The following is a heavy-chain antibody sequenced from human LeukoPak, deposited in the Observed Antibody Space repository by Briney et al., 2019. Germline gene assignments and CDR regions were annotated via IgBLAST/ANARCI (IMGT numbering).Heavy chain of an antibody. Sequence: GGSLRLSCAASGFTFTTYWMHWVRQAPGKGLVWVSHINSDGSITCYADSVKGRFTISRDNAKNTLYLQMNSLRAEDTAVYYCARDAVDTANAVWGQGTTVTVSS. V-gene: IGHV3-74*01. CDR3: ARDAVDTANAV. CDR2: INSDGSIT. J-gene: IGHJ6*02. CDR1: GFTFTTYW. D-gene: IGHD5-18*01.